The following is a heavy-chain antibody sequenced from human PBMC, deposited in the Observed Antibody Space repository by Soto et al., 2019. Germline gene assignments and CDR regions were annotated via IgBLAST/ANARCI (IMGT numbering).Heavy chain of an antibody. CDR1: GGSISSGGYY. CDR3: ARDVAQLWPNPRALYYYGMDV. CDR2: IYYSGST. J-gene: IGHJ6*02. V-gene: IGHV4-31*03. D-gene: IGHD5-18*01. Sequence: SETLSLTCTVSGGSISSGGYYWSWIRQHPGKGLEWIGYIYYSGSTYYNPSLKSRVTISVDTSKNQFSLKLSSVTAADTAVYYCARDVAQLWPNPRALYYYGMDVWRQRTTVTVSS.